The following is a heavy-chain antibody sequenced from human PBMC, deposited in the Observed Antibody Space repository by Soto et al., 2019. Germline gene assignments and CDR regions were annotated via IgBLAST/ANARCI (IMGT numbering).Heavy chain of an antibody. CDR1: GFTFSSYA. V-gene: IGHV3-23*01. D-gene: IGHD1-26*01. J-gene: IGHJ6*02. CDR2: IGGSGGGT. CDR3: AKGMGATSGYYYYGMDV. Sequence: PGWSLRLSCAASGFTFSSYAMSWVRQAPGKGLEWVSAIGGSGGGTYYADSVKGRFTISRDNSKNTLYLQMNSLRAEDTAVYYCAKGMGATSGYYYYGMDVWGQGTTVTVSS.